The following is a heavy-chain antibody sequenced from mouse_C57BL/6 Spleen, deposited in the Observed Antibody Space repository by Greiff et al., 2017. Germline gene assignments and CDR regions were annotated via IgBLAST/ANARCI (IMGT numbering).Heavy chain of an antibody. CDR1: GFTFSDYG. V-gene: IGHV5-17*01. Sequence: EVQVVESGGGLVKPGGSLKLSCAASGFTFSDYGMHWVRQATEKGLEWVAYISSGSSTIYYADTVKGRFTISRDNAKNTLFLQMTSLRSEDTAMYYCARNNYYGSSYVYYFDYWGQGTTLTVSS. J-gene: IGHJ2*01. CDR2: ISSGSSTI. D-gene: IGHD1-1*01. CDR3: ARNNYYGSSYVYYFDY.